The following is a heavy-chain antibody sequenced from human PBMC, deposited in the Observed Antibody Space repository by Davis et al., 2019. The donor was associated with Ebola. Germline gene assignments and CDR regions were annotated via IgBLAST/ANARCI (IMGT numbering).Heavy chain of an antibody. V-gene: IGHV3-7*04. Sequence: GASLKISCAASGFIFSNYWMTWVRQAPGKGLEWVANIKPDGTVKYYVDSVKGRFTISRDNAKNSLNLQMNSLRVEDTAVYYCARVRGMDVWGQGTTVTVSS. J-gene: IGHJ6*02. CDR2: IKPDGTVK. CDR1: GFIFSNYW. CDR3: ARVRGMDV.